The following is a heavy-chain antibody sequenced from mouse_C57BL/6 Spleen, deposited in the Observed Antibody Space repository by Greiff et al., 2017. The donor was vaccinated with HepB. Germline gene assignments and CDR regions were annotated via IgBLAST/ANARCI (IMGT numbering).Heavy chain of an antibody. CDR1: GYTFTSYW. D-gene: IGHD2-4*01. V-gene: IGHV1-72*01. CDR2: IDPKSGGT. CDR3: ARWEITTRWYFDV. Sequence: QVQLQQPGAELVKPGASVKLSCKASGYTFTSYWMHWVKQRPGRGLEWIGRIDPKSGGTKYNEKFKSKATLTVDKPSSTAYMQLSSLTSEDSAVYYCARWEITTRWYFDVWGTGTTVTVSS. J-gene: IGHJ1*03.